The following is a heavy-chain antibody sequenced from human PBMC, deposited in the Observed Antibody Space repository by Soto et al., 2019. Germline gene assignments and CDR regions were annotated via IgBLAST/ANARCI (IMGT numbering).Heavy chain of an antibody. Sequence: QVQLVESGGGVVQPGRSLRLSCAASGFTFSSYAMHWVRQAPGKGLGWVAVISYDGSNKYYADSVKGRFTISRDNSKNTLYLQMNSLRAEDTAVYYCARVVAQYYFDYWGQGTPVTVSS. J-gene: IGHJ4*02. D-gene: IGHD2-15*01. CDR2: ISYDGSNK. V-gene: IGHV3-30-3*01. CDR1: GFTFSSYA. CDR3: ARVVAQYYFDY.